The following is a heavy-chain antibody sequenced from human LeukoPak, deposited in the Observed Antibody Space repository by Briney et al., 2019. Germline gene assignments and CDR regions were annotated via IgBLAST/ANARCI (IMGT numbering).Heavy chain of an antibody. D-gene: IGHD2-21*01. V-gene: IGHV3-23*01. CDR2: ISGSGGST. CDR1: GFTFSSYA. CDR3: ASKSDTRPFNYFDY. J-gene: IGHJ4*02. Sequence: GGSLRLSCAASGFTFSSYAMSWVRQAPGKGLEWVSAISGSGGSTYYADSVKGRFTISRDNAKNSLYLQMNSLRAEDTAVYYCASKSDTRPFNYFDYWGQGTLVTVSS.